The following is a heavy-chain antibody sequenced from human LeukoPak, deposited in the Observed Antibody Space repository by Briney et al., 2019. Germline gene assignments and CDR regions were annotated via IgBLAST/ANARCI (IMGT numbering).Heavy chain of an antibody. CDR1: GFIVSDID. D-gene: IGHD3-22*01. Sequence: GGSLRLSCAASGFIVSDIDLSWVRQAPGKGLEWVSIIYSGGGTHHADSVKGRFTISRDNYKNTLYLQMKSLRADDTAVYYCARGCYYERSGSCPFDYWGQGTLVTVSS. CDR2: IYSGGGT. J-gene: IGHJ4*02. V-gene: IGHV3-53*01. CDR3: ARGCYYERSGSCPFDY.